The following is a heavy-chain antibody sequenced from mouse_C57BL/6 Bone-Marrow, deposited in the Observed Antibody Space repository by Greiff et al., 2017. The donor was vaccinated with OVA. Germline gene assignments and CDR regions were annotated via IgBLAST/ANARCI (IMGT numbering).Heavy chain of an antibody. J-gene: IGHJ3*01. V-gene: IGHV1-80*01. CDR3: ARGAY. Sequence: VKLQESGAELVKPGASVKISCKASGYAFSSYWMNWVKQRPGKGLEWIGPIYPGEGDNTYHGKFKGKATLTADKSSSTAYMQLSSLTSEDSAVYFCARGAYWGQGTLVTVSA. CDR1: GYAFSSYW. CDR2: IYPGEGDN.